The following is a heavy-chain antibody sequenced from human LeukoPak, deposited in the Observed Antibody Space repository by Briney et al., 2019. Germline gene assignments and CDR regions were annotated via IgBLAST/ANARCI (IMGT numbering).Heavy chain of an antibody. V-gene: IGHV1-2*02. CDR2: INPNSGGT. CDR3: AREGIAEWGQDY. Sequence: GASVKVSCKTSGYTFTGYYMHWVRQAPGQGLEWMGWINPNSGGTNYAQKFQGRVTMTRDTSISTAYMELSSLRSEDTAVYYCAREGIAEWGQDYWGQGTLVTVSS. CDR1: GYTFTGYY. J-gene: IGHJ4*02. D-gene: IGHD6-13*01.